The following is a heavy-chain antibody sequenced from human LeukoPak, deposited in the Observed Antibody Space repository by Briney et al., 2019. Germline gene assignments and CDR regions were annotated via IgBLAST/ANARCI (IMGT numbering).Heavy chain of an antibody. CDR3: AKDQVWLDYDILTGYYKD. Sequence: GGSLRLSCAASGFTFANTWMHWVRQAPGKGLVWVSLINNDGSTTNYADSVKGQFTISRDNSKNTLYLQMNSLRAEDTAVYYCAKDQVWLDYDILTGYYKDWGQGTLVTVSS. CDR1: GFTFANTW. CDR2: INNDGSTT. D-gene: IGHD3-9*01. J-gene: IGHJ4*02. V-gene: IGHV3-74*01.